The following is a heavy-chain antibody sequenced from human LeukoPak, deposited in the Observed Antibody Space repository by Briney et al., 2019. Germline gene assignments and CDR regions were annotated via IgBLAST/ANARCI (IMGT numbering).Heavy chain of an antibody. CDR1: GFTFSTSA. CDR2: ISGSGGRT. V-gene: IGHV3-23*01. D-gene: IGHD3-9*01. Sequence: PGGSLRLSCVASGFTFSTSAMNWVRQAPGKGLEWVSSISGSGGRTDHADSVKGRFTISRDNSKNILYLQMNSLRVEDTAVYYCAKSDYDMLTPWVDWGQGALVTVSS. J-gene: IGHJ4*02. CDR3: AKSDYDMLTPWVD.